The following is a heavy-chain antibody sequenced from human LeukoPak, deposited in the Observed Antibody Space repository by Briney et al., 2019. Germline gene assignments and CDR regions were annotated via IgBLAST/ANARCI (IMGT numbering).Heavy chain of an antibody. V-gene: IGHV4-38-2*01. D-gene: IGHD6-19*01. Sequence: SETLSLTCPVSGYSISSGYYWGWIRQPPGKGLEWIGSISHTGSTYYNPSLKSRVTISVDTSKNQFSLKLSSVTAADTAVYYCANLSGWSASAWGQGTLVTVSS. CDR2: ISHTGST. CDR1: GYSISSGYY. J-gene: IGHJ5*02. CDR3: ANLSGWSASA.